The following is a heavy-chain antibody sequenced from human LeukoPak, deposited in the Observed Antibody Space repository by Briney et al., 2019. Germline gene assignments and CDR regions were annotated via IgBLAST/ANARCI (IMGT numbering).Heavy chain of an antibody. D-gene: IGHD1-26*01. CDR1: GGSTSTYY. V-gene: IGHV4-59*01. CDR2: IYYTGST. CDR3: ARGGNYWPQWWFDP. Sequence: ASETLSLTCTVSGGSTSTYYWSWIRQPPGKGLEWIGYIYYTGSTSYNPSLKSRVTMSLDASKNQFSLELNSVTPADTAVYYCARGGNYWPQWWFDPWGRGTLVTVSS. J-gene: IGHJ5*02.